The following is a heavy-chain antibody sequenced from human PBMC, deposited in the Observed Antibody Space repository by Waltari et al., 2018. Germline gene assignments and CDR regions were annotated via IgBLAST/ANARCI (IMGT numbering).Heavy chain of an antibody. CDR3: AKAGITLVRDYFDY. Sequence: QVHLVESGGGVVQPGGSLRLSCEVPGFSFSHVAMHWVRQVPGKGLEWVALISYDGSHKFYAESVGGRFTISRDNSKNTVYLQMNDLRAEDTAVFYCAKAGITLVRDYFDYWGLGTLVTVSS. J-gene: IGHJ4*02. CDR2: ISYDGSHK. V-gene: IGHV3-30*18. D-gene: IGHD3-10*01. CDR1: GFSFSHVA.